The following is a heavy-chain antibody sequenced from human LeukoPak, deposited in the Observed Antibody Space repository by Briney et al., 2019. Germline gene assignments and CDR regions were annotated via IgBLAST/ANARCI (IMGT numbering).Heavy chain of an antibody. CDR3: AKDQRQLAYYFAY. J-gene: IGHJ4*02. CDR1: GFSFSIYA. CDR2: ISVSGDGT. V-gene: IGHV3-23*01. Sequence: PGGSLRLSCATSGFSFSIYAMSWVRQAPGKGLEWVSAISVSGDGTFYADSVKGRFTISRDNSKNTLYLQMNSLRVEDTAVYYCAKDQRQLAYYFAYWGQGALVTVSS. D-gene: IGHD6-13*01.